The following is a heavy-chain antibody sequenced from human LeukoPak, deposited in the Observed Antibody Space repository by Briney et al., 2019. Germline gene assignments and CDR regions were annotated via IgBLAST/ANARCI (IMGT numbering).Heavy chain of an antibody. CDR3: ARVRGSGSYFTAKAFDI. V-gene: IGHV3-53*01. Sequence: GGSLRLSCAASGFAVSSNYMSWAREAPGKGLEWVSIIYSGGSAYYADSVKGRFTISRDNSKITLYLQMNSLRAEDTAVYYCARVRGSGSYFTAKAFDIWGQGTMVTVSS. J-gene: IGHJ3*02. D-gene: IGHD3-10*01. CDR1: GFAVSSNY. CDR2: IYSGGSA.